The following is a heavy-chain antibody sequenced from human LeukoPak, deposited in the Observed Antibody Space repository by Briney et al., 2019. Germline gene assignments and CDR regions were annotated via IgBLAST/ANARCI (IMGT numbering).Heavy chain of an antibody. CDR2: INHTGCST. D-gene: IGHD2-2*01. CDR1: GYTFTSYY. Sequence: ASVKVSCKASGYTFTSYYMHWVRQARAQALEWMGRINHTGCSTRYAQKCKGRVTMTSDASTSTVYMELSSLRSEDTAVYYSAREITVGYCSSTSCPSADYWGQGTLVSVSS. V-gene: IGHV1-46*03. CDR3: AREITVGYCSSTSCPSADY. J-gene: IGHJ4*02.